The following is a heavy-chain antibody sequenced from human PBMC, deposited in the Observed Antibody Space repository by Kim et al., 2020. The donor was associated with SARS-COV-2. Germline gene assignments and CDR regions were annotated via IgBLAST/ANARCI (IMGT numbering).Heavy chain of an antibody. D-gene: IGHD5-12*01. V-gene: IGHV4-59*01. J-gene: IGHJ4*02. Sequence: NYNPSLKSRVTISVDTSKNQFSLKLSSVTAADTAVYYCARSRDGYNTLDYWGQGTLVTVSS. CDR3: ARSRDGYNTLDY.